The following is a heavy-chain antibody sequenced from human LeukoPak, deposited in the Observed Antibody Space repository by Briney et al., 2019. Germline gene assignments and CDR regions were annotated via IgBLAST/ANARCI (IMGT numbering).Heavy chain of an antibody. CDR1: GGSISSYY. Sequence: PSETLSLTCTVSGGSISSYYWSWIRQPPGKGLEWIGYIYYSGRTNYNPSLKSRVTISVDTSKNQFSLKLSSVTAADTAVYYCARHPIVGAGGVDCWGQGTLVTVSS. D-gene: IGHD1-26*01. CDR3: ARHPIVGAGGVDC. V-gene: IGHV4-59*08. CDR2: IYYSGRT. J-gene: IGHJ4*02.